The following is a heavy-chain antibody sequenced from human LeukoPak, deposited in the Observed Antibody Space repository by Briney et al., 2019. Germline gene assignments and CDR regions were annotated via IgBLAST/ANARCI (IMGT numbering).Heavy chain of an antibody. D-gene: IGHD6-13*01. V-gene: IGHV4-30-2*01. Sequence: SETLSLTCTVSGGSISSGGYYWSWIRQPPGKGLEWIGYIYHSGSTYYNPSLKSRVTISVDTSKNQFSLKLSSVTAADTAVYYCAREEGIAAAGGFDYWGQGTLVTVSS. CDR3: AREEGIAAAGGFDY. CDR1: GGSISSGGYY. CDR2: IYHSGST. J-gene: IGHJ4*02.